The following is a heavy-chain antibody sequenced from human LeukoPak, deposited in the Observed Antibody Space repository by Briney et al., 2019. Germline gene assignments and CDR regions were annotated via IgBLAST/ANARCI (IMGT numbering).Heavy chain of an antibody. CDR1: GSSNSSGGYS. V-gene: IGHV4-30-2*01. D-gene: IGHD3-9*01. Sequence: SETLSLTCAVSGSSNSSGGYSWSWIRQPPGKGLEWIGYIYHSGSTYYNPSLKSRVTISVDRSKNQFSLKLSSVTAADTAVYYCARDSPHYDILTGYYTGAFDIWGQGTMVTVSS. CDR3: ARDSPHYDILTGYYTGAFDI. CDR2: IYHSGST. J-gene: IGHJ3*02.